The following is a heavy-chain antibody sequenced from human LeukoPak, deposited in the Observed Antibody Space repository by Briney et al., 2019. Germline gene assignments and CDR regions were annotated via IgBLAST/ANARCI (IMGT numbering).Heavy chain of an antibody. CDR1: GGSISSYY. CDR3: ARGGCRSKMATVGY. V-gene: IGHV4-59*01. J-gene: IGHJ4*02. D-gene: IGHD5-24*01. Sequence: SETLSLTCTVSGGSISSYYWSWIRQPPGKGLEWIGYIYYSGSTNYSPSLESRVTISVDTSKNQFSLMLSSVTTADTAVYYCARGGCRSKMATVGYWGQGTLVTVSS. CDR2: IYYSGST.